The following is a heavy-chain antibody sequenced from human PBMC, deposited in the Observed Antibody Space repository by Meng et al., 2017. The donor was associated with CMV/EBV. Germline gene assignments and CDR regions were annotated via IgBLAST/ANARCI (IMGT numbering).Heavy chain of an antibody. CDR1: GGTFSSYA. CDR2: IIPIFGTA. D-gene: IGHD3-3*01. Sequence: KASGGTFSSYAISWGRQAPGQGLEWMGGIIPIFGTANYAQKFQGRVTITTDESTSTAYMELSSLRSEDTAVYYCARSIFGVVAYFDYWGQGTLVTVSS. CDR3: ARSIFGVVAYFDY. J-gene: IGHJ4*02. V-gene: IGHV1-69*05.